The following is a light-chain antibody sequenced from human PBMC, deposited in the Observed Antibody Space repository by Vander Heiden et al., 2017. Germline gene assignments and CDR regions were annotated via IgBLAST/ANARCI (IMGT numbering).Light chain of an antibody. Sequence: DIQLTQSPSFLSASVGDRVTITCRASQGISNYLVWYQQKPGKAPKLLIYAASTLQRGVQSRFSGSGYGTEFTLTINSLQPDDFATYYCQRGNRVIPHLTFGGRTKVDIK. CDR2: AAS. CDR1: QGISNY. CDR3: QRGNRVIPHLT. J-gene: IGKJ4*01. V-gene: IGKV1-9*01.